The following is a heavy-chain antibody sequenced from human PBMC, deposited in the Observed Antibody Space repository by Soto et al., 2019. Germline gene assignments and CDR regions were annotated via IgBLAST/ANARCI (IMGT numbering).Heavy chain of an antibody. CDR1: GGTFSSYA. CDR2: IIPIFGTA. V-gene: IGHV1-69*13. D-gene: IGHD6-13*01. J-gene: IGHJ4*02. CDR3: AALGAAAGYYFDY. Sequence: SVKVSCKASGGTFSSYAISWVRQAPGQGLEWMGGIIPIFGTANYAQKFQGRVTITADESTSTAYMELSSLRSEDTAVYYCAALGAAAGYYFDYWGQGTLVTVSS.